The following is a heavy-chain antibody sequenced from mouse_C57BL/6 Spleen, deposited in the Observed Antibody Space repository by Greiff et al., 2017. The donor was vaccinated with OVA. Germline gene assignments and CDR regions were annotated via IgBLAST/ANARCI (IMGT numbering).Heavy chain of an antibody. CDR2: ISYDGSN. CDR1: GYSITSGYY. Sequence: EVKLMESGPGLVKPSQSLSLTCSVTGYSITSGYYWNWIRQFPGNKLEWMRYISYDGSNNYNPSLKNRISITRDTSKNQFFLKLNSVTTEDTATYYCARDRGWDYFDYWGQGTTLTVSS. CDR3: ARDRGWDYFDY. V-gene: IGHV3-6*01. D-gene: IGHD3-3*01. J-gene: IGHJ2*01.